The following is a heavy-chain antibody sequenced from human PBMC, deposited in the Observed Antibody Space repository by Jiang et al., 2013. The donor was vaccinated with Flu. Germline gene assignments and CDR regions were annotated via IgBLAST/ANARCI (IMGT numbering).Heavy chain of an antibody. CDR1: GGSISTYY. CDR2: NSYNGRT. J-gene: IGHJ5*02. D-gene: IGHD3-16*01. CDR3: ARAGGTSDHDDWFDP. Sequence: GLVKPSETLSLTCTVSGGSISTYYWSWIRQPPGKGLEWIGFNSYNGRTNYNPSLKSRVTISVDTSKNQFSLKLSSVTAADTAVYYCARAGGTSDHDDWFDPWGQGTLVTVSS. V-gene: IGHV4-59*01.